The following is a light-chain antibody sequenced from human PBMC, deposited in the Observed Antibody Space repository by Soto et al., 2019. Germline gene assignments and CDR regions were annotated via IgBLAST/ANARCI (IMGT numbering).Light chain of an antibody. CDR3: QHNCNTPLT. CDR1: QSVSSSQ. Sequence: EIVMTQSPGTLSLSVGEGATLSCRASQSVSSSQLAWYQQKPGQAPRLLFYGASSMATVIPERFSGSVSETDFTLSISRLEPEDFAVYYCQHNCNTPLTFGQGTLLE. J-gene: IGKJ5*01. CDR2: GAS. V-gene: IGKV3-20*01.